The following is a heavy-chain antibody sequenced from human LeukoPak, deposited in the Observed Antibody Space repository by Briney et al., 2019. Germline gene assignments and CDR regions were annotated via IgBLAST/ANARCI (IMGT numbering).Heavy chain of an antibody. J-gene: IGHJ4*02. CDR2: IYYSGST. Sequence: PSETLSLTCTVSGGSISNYYWSWIRQPPGKGLEWIGYIYYSGSTTYNPSLKSRVTLSVDTSENQFSLRLTSVTAADTAAYYCARRTVVLDYWGRGTLVTVSS. D-gene: IGHD4-17*01. CDR3: ARRTVVLDY. V-gene: IGHV4-59*01. CDR1: GGSISNYY.